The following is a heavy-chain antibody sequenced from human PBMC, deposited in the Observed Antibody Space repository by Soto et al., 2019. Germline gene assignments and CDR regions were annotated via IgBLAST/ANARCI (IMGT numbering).Heavy chain of an antibody. CDR2: IYYSGST. J-gene: IGHJ6*02. CDR3: ARGGAAAAGTVFYYYYGMDV. D-gene: IGHD6-13*01. Sequence: PSETLSLTCTVSGGSISSYYLSWIRQPPGKGLEWIGYIYYSGSTNYNPSLKSRVTISVDTSKNQFSLKLSSVTAADTAVYYCARGGAAAAGTVFYYYYGMDVWGQGTTVTVSS. V-gene: IGHV4-59*01. CDR1: GGSISSYY.